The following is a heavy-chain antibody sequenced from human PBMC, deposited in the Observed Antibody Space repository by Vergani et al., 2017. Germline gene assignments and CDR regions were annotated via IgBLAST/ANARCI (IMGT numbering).Heavy chain of an antibody. CDR2: IYPIDSKI. CDR1: GYSITNYW. V-gene: IGHV5-51*01. J-gene: IGHJ4*02. Sequence: EVQLVQSGAEVKKPGESLKISCQGSGYSITNYWIAWVRQRPGKGLEWMGIIYPIDSKIAYSPSFQGQSIMSLDKSITTAYLQWRSLKASDTAIYYCTRHVPCGDGACLHFDHWGQGTQVTVSS. D-gene: IGHD2-21*01. CDR3: TRHVPCGDGACLHFDH.